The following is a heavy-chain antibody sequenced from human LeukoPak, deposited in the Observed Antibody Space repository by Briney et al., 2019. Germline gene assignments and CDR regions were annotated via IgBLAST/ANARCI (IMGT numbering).Heavy chain of an antibody. CDR3: ASHNSSSWYDFDY. CDR1: GFTFSSYG. V-gene: IGHV3-33*01. Sequence: PGGSLRLSCAASGFTFSSYGMHWVRQAPGKGLEWVAVIWYDGSNKYYADSVKGRFTISRDNSKNTLNLQMNSLRAEDTAVYYCASHNSSSWYDFDYWGQGTLVTVSS. J-gene: IGHJ4*02. D-gene: IGHD6-13*01. CDR2: IWYDGSNK.